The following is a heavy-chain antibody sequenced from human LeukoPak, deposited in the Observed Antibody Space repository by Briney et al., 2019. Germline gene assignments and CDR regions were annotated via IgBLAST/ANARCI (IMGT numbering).Heavy chain of an antibody. V-gene: IGHV3-7*01. D-gene: IGHD5-12*01. CDR2: IKQDGSEK. Sequence: GGSLRVSCAASGFTFSSYWMSWVRQAPGKGLEWVANIKQDGSEKYYVDSVKGRFTISRDNAKNSLYLQMNSLRAEDTAVYYCARDNTQWLPYYDYWGQGTLVTVSS. CDR1: GFTFSSYW. CDR3: ARDNTQWLPYYDY. J-gene: IGHJ4*02.